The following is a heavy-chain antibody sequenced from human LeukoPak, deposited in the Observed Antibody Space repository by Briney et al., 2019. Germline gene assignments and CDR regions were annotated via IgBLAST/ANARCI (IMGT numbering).Heavy chain of an antibody. J-gene: IGHJ4*02. CDR1: GGSSSGYY. CDR2: INHSGST. D-gene: IGHD3-3*01. V-gene: IGHV4-34*01. Sequence: SETLSLTCAVYGGSSSGYYWSWIRQPPGKGLEWIGEINHSGSTNYNPSLKSRVTISVDTSKNQFSLKLSSVTAADTAVYYCARVRFTSYFDYWGQGTLVTVSS. CDR3: ARVRFTSYFDY.